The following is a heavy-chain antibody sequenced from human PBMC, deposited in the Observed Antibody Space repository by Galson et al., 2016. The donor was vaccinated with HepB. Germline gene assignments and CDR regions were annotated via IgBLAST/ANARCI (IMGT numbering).Heavy chain of an antibody. J-gene: IGHJ5*02. CDR2: IWDDGTNK. V-gene: IGHV3-33*08. Sequence: SLRLSCAASGLTFTGYAIHWVRQAPGKGLEWVAAIWDDGTNKYYADSVKGRFTISRDNSKNTLYLQMNSLRAEDTAVYYCARDYVTTATRWFDPWGQGTLVTVSS. CDR1: GLTFTGYA. D-gene: IGHD1-1*01. CDR3: ARDYVTTATRWFDP.